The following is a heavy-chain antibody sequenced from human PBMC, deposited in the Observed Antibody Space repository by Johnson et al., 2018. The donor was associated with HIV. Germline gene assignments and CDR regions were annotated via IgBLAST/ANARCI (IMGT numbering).Heavy chain of an antibody. CDR1: GFTFSSYD. Sequence: VQLVESGGGVVRPGGSLRLSCAASGFTFSSYDMHWVRQATGKGLEWVSAIGTAGDTYYPGSVKGRFAISRENAKNSLYLQINSLRAGDTAVYYGARVRGVGGRSGAFDIWGQGTMVTVSS. CDR3: ARVRGVGGRSGAFDI. D-gene: IGHD3-16*01. CDR2: IGTAGDT. J-gene: IGHJ3*02. V-gene: IGHV3-13*01.